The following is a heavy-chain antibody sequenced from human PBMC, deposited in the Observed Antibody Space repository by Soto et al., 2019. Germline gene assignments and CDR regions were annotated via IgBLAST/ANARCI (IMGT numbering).Heavy chain of an antibody. CDR1: GDSVSSNSAA. Sequence: SQTLSLTCAISGDSVSSNSAAWNWIRQSPSRGLEWLGRTYYRSKWYNDYAVSVKSRITINPDTSKNQFSLQLNSVTPEDTAVYYCARVLLSLGFGGGTDYYYGMDGWRQGTRVTVAS. J-gene: IGHJ6*02. CDR3: ARVLLSLGFGGGTDYYYGMDG. V-gene: IGHV6-1*01. D-gene: IGHD3-10*01. CDR2: TYYRSKWYN.